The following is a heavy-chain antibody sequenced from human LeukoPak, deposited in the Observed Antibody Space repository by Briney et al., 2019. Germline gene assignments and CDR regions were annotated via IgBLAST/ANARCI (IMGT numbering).Heavy chain of an antibody. V-gene: IGHV4-39*07. CDR3: AREYSGLYYYYYMDV. D-gene: IGHD6-19*01. J-gene: IGHJ6*03. Sequence: SETLSLTCTVSGGSISSSSYYWGWIRQPPGKGLEWIGSIYYSGSTYYNPSLKSRVTISVDTSKNQFSLKLSSVTAADTAVYYCAREYSGLYYYYYMDVWGKGTTVTVSS. CDR2: IYYSGST. CDR1: GGSISSSSYY.